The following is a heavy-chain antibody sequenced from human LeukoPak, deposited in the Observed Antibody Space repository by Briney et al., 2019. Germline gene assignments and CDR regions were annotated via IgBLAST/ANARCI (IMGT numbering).Heavy chain of an antibody. V-gene: IGHV3-21*01. CDR3: ARDNGVVVPAAIGY. J-gene: IGHJ4*02. CDR1: GFTFSSYS. D-gene: IGHD2-2*02. Sequence: GGSLRLSCAASGFTFSSYSMNWVRQAPGKGLEWVSSISSSSSYIYYADSVKGRFTISRDNAKNSLYLQMNSLRAEDTAVYYCARDNGVVVPAAIGYWGQGTLVTVSS. CDR2: ISSSSSYI.